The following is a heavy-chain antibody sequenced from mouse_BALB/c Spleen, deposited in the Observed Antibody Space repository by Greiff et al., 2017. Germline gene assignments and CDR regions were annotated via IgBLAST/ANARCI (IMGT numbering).Heavy chain of an antibody. CDR2: ISDGGSYT. CDR3: ARDREYGNYYAMDY. V-gene: IGHV5-4*02. Sequence: EVQLVESGGGLVKPGGSLKLSCAASGFTFSDYYMYWVRQTPEKRLEWVATISDGGSYTYYPDSVKGRFTISRDNAKNNLYLQMSSLKSEDTAMYYCARDREYGNYYAMDYWGQGTSVTVSS. J-gene: IGHJ4*01. D-gene: IGHD2-10*02. CDR1: GFTFSDYY.